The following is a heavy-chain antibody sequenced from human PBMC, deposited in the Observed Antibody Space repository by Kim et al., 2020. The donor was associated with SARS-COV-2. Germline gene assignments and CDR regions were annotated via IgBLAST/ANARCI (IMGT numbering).Heavy chain of an antibody. Sequence: ADSVKGRFTISRDNAKNSLYLQMNSLRDEDTAVYYCARVMNQQLTRTFDPWGQGTLVTVSS. CDR3: ARVMNQQLTRTFDP. D-gene: IGHD6-13*01. V-gene: IGHV3-48*02. J-gene: IGHJ5*02.